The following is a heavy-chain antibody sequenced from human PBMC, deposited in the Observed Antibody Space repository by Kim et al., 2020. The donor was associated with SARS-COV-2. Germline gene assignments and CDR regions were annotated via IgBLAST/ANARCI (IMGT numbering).Heavy chain of an antibody. Sequence: TNAQTFQGKFTMTRDTSTSTVYMELSRLRSDDTAVYCCARGYSASYRIDYWGQGTLVTVSS. D-gene: IGHD6-13*01. CDR3: ARGYSASYRIDY. J-gene: IGHJ4*02. V-gene: IGHV1-46*01.